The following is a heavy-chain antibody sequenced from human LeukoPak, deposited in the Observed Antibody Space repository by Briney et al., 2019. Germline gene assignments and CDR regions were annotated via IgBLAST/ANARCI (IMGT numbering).Heavy chain of an antibody. CDR1: GYTFTGYY. V-gene: IGHV1-2*02. D-gene: IGHD7-27*01. Sequence: GASVKVSCKASGYTFTGYYMHWVRQAPGQGLEWMGWINPNSGGTNYAQKFQGRVTMTRDTSISTAYMELSRLRSDDTAVYYCARDPSWGHFPDLFAFDIWGQGTMVTVSS. J-gene: IGHJ3*02. CDR2: INPNSGGT. CDR3: ARDPSWGHFPDLFAFDI.